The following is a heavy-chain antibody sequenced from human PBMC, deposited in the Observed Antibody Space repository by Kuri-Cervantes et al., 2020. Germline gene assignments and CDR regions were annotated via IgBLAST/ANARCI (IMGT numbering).Heavy chain of an antibody. J-gene: IGHJ4*02. V-gene: IGHV3-48*04. CDR1: GFTFSSYS. CDR2: ISGSGSTI. CDR3: ARGRGAAIDY. D-gene: IGHD2-15*01. Sequence: GESLKISCAASGFTFSSYSMNWVRQAPGKGLEWVSYISGSGSTIYYADSVKGRFTISRDNAKNSLYLQMNSLRAEDTAVYYCARGRGAAIDYWGQGTLVTVSS.